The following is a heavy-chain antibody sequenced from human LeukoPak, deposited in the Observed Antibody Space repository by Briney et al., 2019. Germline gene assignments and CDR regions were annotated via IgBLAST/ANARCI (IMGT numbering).Heavy chain of an antibody. Sequence: GESLKISCKGSGYSFTSNWISWVRQMSGKGLEWMGRIDPSDSYTNYSPSFQGHVTISADKSISTAYLQWSSLKASDTAMHYCARQPEGTWFDPWGQGTLVTVSS. V-gene: IGHV5-10-1*01. J-gene: IGHJ5*02. D-gene: IGHD1-1*01. CDR1: GYSFTSNW. CDR2: IDPSDSYT. CDR3: ARQPEGTWFDP.